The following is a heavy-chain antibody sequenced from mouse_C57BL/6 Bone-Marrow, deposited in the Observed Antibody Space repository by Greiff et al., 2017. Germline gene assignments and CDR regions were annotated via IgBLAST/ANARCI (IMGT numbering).Heavy chain of an antibody. CDR3: ARDYASYFDV. J-gene: IGHJ1*03. V-gene: IGHV14-2*01. CDR1: GFNIKDYY. CDR2: IDPEDGET. D-gene: IGHD1-1*01. Sequence: EVKLMESGAELVKPGASVKLSCTASGFNIKDYYMHWVKQRTEQGLEWIGRIDPEDGETKYAPKFPGKATITADTSSNTAYLQLSSLTSEDTAVYYCARDYASYFDVWGTGTTVTVSS.